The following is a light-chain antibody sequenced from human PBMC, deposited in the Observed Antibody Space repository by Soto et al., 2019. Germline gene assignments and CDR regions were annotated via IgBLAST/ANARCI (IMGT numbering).Light chain of an antibody. Sequence: QPVLTQPPSASGTPDQRVTMSCFGSSSNIGSHTVNWYHQLPGTAPKLLIFIDNQRPSGVPDRFSGSRSGTSASLAISGLQPEDEADYYCSTWDDSLNGWVFGGGTKLTVL. CDR2: IDN. CDR1: SSNIGSHT. J-gene: IGLJ3*02. CDR3: STWDDSLNGWV. V-gene: IGLV1-44*01.